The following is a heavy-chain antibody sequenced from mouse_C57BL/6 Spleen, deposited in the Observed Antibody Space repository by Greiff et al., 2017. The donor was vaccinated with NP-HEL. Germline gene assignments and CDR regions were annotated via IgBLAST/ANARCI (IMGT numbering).Heavy chain of an antibody. V-gene: IGHV1-61*01. J-gene: IGHJ3*01. CDR3: AREGYGSSYGAY. CDR1: GYTFTSYW. Sequence: QVQLQQPGAELVRPGSSVKLSCKASGYTFTSYWMDWVKQRPGQGLEWIGNIYPSDSETHYNQKFKDKATLTVDKSSSTAYMQLSSLTSEDSAVYYCAREGYGSSYGAYWGQGTLVTVSA. CDR2: IYPSDSET. D-gene: IGHD1-1*01.